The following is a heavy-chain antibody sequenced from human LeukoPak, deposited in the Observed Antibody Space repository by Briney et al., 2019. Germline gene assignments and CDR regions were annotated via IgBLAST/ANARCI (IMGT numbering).Heavy chain of an antibody. J-gene: IGHJ4*02. CDR1: GYTFTSYD. V-gene: IGHV1-8*03. Sequence: GASVKVSCKASGYTFTSYDINWVRQATGQGLEWMGWMNPNSGNTGYAQKFQGRVTITRNTSISTAYMELSSLRSEDTAVYYCATPEPIVGADEYFDYWGQGTLVTVSS. CDR2: MNPNSGNT. CDR3: ATPEPIVGADEYFDY. D-gene: IGHD1-26*01.